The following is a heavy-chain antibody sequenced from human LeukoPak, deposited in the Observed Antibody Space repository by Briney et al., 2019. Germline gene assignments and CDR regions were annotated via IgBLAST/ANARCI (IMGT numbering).Heavy chain of an antibody. J-gene: IGHJ4*02. CDR1: GGSFSGYC. Sequence: SETLSLTCAVYGGSFSGYCWSWIRQPPGKGLEWIGYIYYTGSSNYNPSLKSRVTISLDTSKNQFSLKLTSVTAADTAVYYCARAYDSSGYYSTTRYYFDYWGQGILVTVSS. D-gene: IGHD3-22*01. CDR2: IYYTGSS. V-gene: IGHV4-34*11. CDR3: ARAYDSSGYYSTTRYYFDY.